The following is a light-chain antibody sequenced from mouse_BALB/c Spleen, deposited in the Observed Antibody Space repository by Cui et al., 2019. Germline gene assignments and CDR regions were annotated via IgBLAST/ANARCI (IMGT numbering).Light chain of an antibody. CDR2: AAT. Sequence: DIQMTQSPASLSVSVGETVTITCRASENIYSNLAWYQQKQGKSPQLLVYAATNLADGVPSRFSGSGSGTQYSLKINSLQSEDFGSYYCQHFWGTPWTFGRGTKLEIK. J-gene: IGKJ1*01. CDR1: ENIYSN. CDR3: QHFWGTPWT. V-gene: IGKV12-46*01.